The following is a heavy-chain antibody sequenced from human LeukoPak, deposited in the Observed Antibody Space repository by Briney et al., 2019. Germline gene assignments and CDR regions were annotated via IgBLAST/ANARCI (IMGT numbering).Heavy chain of an antibody. J-gene: IGHJ4*02. CDR1: GGSIRSYY. D-gene: IGHD3-10*01. CDR2: IYYSGST. V-gene: IGHV4-59*01. Sequence: PSETLSLTCTVSGGSIRSYYWSWIRQPPGKGLEWIGYIYYSGSTKYNSSLKSRVTISVDASKNQFSLKLSSVTAADTAVYYCARDYYGAGLTYFDYWGQGTLVTVSS. CDR3: ARDYYGAGLTYFDY.